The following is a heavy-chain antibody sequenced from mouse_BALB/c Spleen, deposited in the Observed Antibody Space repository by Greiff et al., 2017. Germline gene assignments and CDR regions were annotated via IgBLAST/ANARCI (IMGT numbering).Heavy chain of an antibody. CDR1: GYTFPSYW. D-gene: IGHD2-4*01. CDR2: IYPGNSDT. J-gene: IGHJ4*01. V-gene: IGHV1-5*01. Sequence: EVQLQQSGTVLARPGASVKMSCKASGYTFPSYWMHWVKQRPGQGLEWIGAIYPGNSDTSYNQKFKGKAKLTAVTSTSTAYMELSSLTNEDSAVYYCTNYDYDGGNAMDYWGQGTSVTVSS. CDR3: TNYDYDGGNAMDY.